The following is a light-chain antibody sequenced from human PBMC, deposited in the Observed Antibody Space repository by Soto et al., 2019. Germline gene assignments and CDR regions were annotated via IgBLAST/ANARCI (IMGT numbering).Light chain of an antibody. CDR2: GNS. J-gene: IGLJ3*02. CDR1: SSNIGATYH. CDR3: QSYDSSLSGSV. V-gene: IGLV1-40*01. Sequence: QSVLTHPPSVSGAPGQRVTISGTGSSSNIGATYHVHWYQQLPGTAPKLLIYGNSNRPSGVPDRFSGSKSGTSASLAITGLQAEDEADYYCQSYDSSLSGSVFGGGTKLTVL.